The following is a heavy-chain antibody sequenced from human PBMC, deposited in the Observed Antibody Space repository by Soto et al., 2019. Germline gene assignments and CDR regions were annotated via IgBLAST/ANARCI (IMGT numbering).Heavy chain of an antibody. CDR1: GGSFSGYY. Sequence: SETLSLTCAVYGGSFSGYYWSWIRQPPGKGLEWIGEINHRGSTNYNPSLKSRVTISVDTSKNQFSLKLSSVTAADTAVYYCARGIAARPLGYWGQGTLVTVSS. CDR3: ARGIAARPLGY. CDR2: INHRGST. D-gene: IGHD6-6*01. V-gene: IGHV4-34*01. J-gene: IGHJ4*02.